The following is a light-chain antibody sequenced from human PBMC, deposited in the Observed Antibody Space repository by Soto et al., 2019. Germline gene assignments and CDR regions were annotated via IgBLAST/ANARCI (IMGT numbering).Light chain of an antibody. Sequence: EIVLTQSPSTLSLSPGERATLSCRASQSVSIYLAWYQQKPGQAPRLLIYDASNRATGIPAKFSGSGSGTDFTLTISSLEPEDSAVYYCQHRSNSPPWITFGQGTRLEIK. CDR2: DAS. V-gene: IGKV3-11*01. J-gene: IGKJ5*01. CDR3: QHRSNSPPWIT. CDR1: QSVSIY.